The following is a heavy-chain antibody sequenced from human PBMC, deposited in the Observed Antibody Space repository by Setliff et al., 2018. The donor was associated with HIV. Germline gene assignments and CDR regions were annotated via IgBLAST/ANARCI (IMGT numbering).Heavy chain of an antibody. CDR2: FMYTDIHYVNYLN. V-gene: IGHV4-30-4*01. J-gene: IGHJ4*02. Sequence: SETLSLTCAVSGASFVGDNHWSWIRQTPERGLEWIAYFMYTDIHYVNYLNYRNPSLASRLSISVDKSKNQFSLTLSSVTAADTAVYYCARARSDLYNVRPYYFDLWGQGTPVTVSS. D-gene: IGHD1-1*01. CDR1: GASFVGDNH. CDR3: ARARSDLYNVRPYYFDL.